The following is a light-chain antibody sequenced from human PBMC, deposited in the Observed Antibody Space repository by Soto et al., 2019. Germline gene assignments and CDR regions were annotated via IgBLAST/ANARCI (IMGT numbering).Light chain of an antibody. CDR2: GAS. CDR1: QSVSSSY. V-gene: IGKV3-20*01. Sequence: EIVLTQSPGTLFLSPGERATLSCRASQSVSSSYLAWYQQKPGQAPRLLIYGASSRATGIPDRFSGSGSGTDFTLTISRLEPADFAVYYCQQYGSSPQTFGQGTKMDIK. J-gene: IGKJ1*01. CDR3: QQYGSSPQT.